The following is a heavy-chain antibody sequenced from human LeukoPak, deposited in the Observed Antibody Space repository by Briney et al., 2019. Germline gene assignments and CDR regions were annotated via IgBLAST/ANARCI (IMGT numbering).Heavy chain of an antibody. J-gene: IGHJ4*02. CDR1: GYTFTSYG. Sequence: VASVKVSCKASGYTFTSYGISWVRQAPGQGLEWMGWISAYNGNTNYAQKLQGRVTMTTDTSTSTAYMELRSLRSDDTAVYHCARSCSGGSCYTPSDYWGQGTLVTVSS. V-gene: IGHV1-18*01. CDR2: ISAYNGNT. CDR3: ARSCSGGSCYTPSDY. D-gene: IGHD2-15*01.